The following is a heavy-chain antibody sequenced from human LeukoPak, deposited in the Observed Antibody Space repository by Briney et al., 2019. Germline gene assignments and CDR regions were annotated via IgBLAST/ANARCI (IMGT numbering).Heavy chain of an antibody. CDR3: ARGRSGFGRYYYMDV. CDR1: GGSFSGYY. V-gene: IGHV4-34*01. D-gene: IGHD6-19*01. J-gene: IGHJ6*03. CDR2: INHSGST. Sequence: SETLSLTCAVYGGSFSGYYWSWIRQPPGKGLEWIGEINHSGSTNYNPSLKSRVAVSVDTSKNQFSLKLSSVTAADTAVYYCARGRSGFGRYYYMDVWGKGTTVTVSS.